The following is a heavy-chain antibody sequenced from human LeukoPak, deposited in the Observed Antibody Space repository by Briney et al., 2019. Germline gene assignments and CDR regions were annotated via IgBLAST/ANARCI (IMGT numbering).Heavy chain of an antibody. Sequence: GGSLRLSCAASGFTFSSYEMNWVRQAPGKGLEWVANIKQDGSEKYYVDSVKGRFTISRDNAKNSLYLQMNSLRAEDTAVYYCARENQLLSFDYWGQGTLVTVSS. J-gene: IGHJ4*02. CDR2: IKQDGSEK. V-gene: IGHV3-7*03. CDR1: GFTFSSYE. D-gene: IGHD2-2*01. CDR3: ARENQLLSFDY.